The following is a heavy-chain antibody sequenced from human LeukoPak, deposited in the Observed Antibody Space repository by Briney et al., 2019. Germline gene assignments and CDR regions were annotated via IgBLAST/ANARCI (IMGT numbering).Heavy chain of an antibody. CDR3: ARGGASITIFGVVIHRRAFDY. J-gene: IGHJ4*02. CDR1: GGSSSGYY. D-gene: IGHD3-3*01. V-gene: IGHV4-34*01. Sequence: PSETLSLTCAVYGGSSSGYYWSWIRQPPGKGLEWIGEINHSGSTNYNPSLKSRVTISVDTSKNQFSLKLSSVTAADTAVYYCARGGASITIFGVVIHRRAFDYWGQGTLVTVSS. CDR2: INHSGST.